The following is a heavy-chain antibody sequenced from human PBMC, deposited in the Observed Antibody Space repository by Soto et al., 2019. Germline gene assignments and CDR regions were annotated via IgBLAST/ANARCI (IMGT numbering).Heavy chain of an antibody. Sequence: VQLVQSGAEVKKPGSSVKVSCKTSGGTFRTSAISWVRQAPGQGLEWMGGIMPVFPTPDYAQKFQGRVIITADESTGTAYMELSSLLSEDTAVYYCARDKDRQQLGGNYYYIMDVWGQGTTVTVSS. J-gene: IGHJ6*01. CDR1: GGTFRTSA. CDR2: IMPVFPTP. CDR3: ARDKDRQQLGGNYYYIMDV. D-gene: IGHD3-3*02. V-gene: IGHV1-69*12.